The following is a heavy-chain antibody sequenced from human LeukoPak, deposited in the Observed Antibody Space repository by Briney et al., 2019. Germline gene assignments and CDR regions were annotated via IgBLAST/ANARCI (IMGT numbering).Heavy chain of an antibody. CDR3: ASDSSGYYLIDY. Sequence: PGRSLRLSCAASGFTFSSYAMHWVRQAPVKGLEWVAVISYDGSNKYYADSVKGRFTISRDNSKNTLYLQMNSLRAEDTAVYYCASDSSGYYLIDYWGQETLVTVSS. CDR1: GFTFSSYA. J-gene: IGHJ4*02. V-gene: IGHV3-30-3*01. CDR2: ISYDGSNK. D-gene: IGHD3-22*01.